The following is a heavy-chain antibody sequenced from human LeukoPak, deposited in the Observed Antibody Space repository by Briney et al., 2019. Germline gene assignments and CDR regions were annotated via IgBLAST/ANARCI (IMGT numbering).Heavy chain of an antibody. CDR1: GFTFSSYW. D-gene: IGHD4-17*01. Sequence: PGGSLRLSCAASGFTFSSYWMTWVRQAPGKGLEWVANIKQDGSEKYYVDSVKGRFTISRDNSKNTMYLQMNSLRAEDTAVYYCAKDHYGDYFSTGAFDIWGQGTTVIVSS. V-gene: IGHV3-7*03. CDR3: AKDHYGDYFSTGAFDI. J-gene: IGHJ3*02. CDR2: IKQDGSEK.